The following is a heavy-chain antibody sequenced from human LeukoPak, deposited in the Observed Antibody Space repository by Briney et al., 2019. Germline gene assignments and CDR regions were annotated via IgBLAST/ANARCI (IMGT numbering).Heavy chain of an antibody. CDR2: INQDGSDK. CDR3: ARSVYCSSTSCYHLDV. CDR1: GFPFSTYA. Sequence: GGSLRLSCAASGFPFSTYAIHWVRQAPGKGLEWVANINQDGSDKKYVDSVKGRFTISRDNDKNSVYLQMNSLRVEDTAVYYCARSVYCSSTSCYHLDVWGQGTTVTVSS. J-gene: IGHJ6*02. D-gene: IGHD2-2*01. V-gene: IGHV3-7*03.